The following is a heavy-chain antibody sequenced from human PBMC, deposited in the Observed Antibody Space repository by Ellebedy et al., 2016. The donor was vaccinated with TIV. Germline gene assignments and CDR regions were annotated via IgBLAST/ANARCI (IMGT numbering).Heavy chain of an antibody. CDR1: GFTFSGYA. J-gene: IGHJ4*02. V-gene: IGHV3-30-3*01. CDR3: ARDLGSGTYTGGYFDY. D-gene: IGHD1-26*01. Sequence: PGGSLRLSCAASGFTFSGYAMHWVRQAPGKGLEWVTVISYDGSDENYADSVKGRFTISRDNSKHTLYLQMNSLRAEDTAIYYCARDLGSGTYTGGYFDYWGQGTLVTVSS. CDR2: ISYDGSDE.